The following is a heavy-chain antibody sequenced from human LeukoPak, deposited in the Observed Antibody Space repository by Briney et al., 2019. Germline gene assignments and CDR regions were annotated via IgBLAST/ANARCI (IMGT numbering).Heavy chain of an antibody. J-gene: IGHJ4*02. V-gene: IGHV5-10-1*04. D-gene: IGHD1-1*01. CDR3: ARHTSGRLERRLAY. CDR2: IDPSDSYT. Sequence: GESLKISCKGSGYSFTSYWISWVRQMPGKGLEWMGRIDPSDSYTNYSPSFQGQVTISVDKSISTAYLQWSSLKASDTAMYYCARHTSGRLERRLAYWGQGALVTVSS. CDR1: GYSFTSYW.